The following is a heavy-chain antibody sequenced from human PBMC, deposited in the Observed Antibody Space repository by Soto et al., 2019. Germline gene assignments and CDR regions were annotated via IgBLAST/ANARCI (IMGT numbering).Heavy chain of an antibody. CDR2: IYYSGST. D-gene: IGHD1-26*01. V-gene: IGHV4-39*07. Sequence: TLSLTCTVSGGSISSSSYYWGWIRQPPGKGLEWIGSIYYSGSTYYNPSLKSRVTISVDTSKNTLYLQMNSLRAEDTAVYYCAKETGGYFDYWGQGTLVTVPS. J-gene: IGHJ4*02. CDR1: GGSISSSSYY. CDR3: AKETGGYFDY.